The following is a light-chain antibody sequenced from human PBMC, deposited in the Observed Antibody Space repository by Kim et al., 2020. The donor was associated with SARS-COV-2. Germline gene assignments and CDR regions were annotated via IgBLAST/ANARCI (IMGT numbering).Light chain of an antibody. CDR2: GAS. J-gene: IGKJ1*01. V-gene: IGKV3-15*01. CDR3: QQYSYRPPWT. CDR1: QSISNN. Sequence: DIVMTQSPATLSVSPGERATLSCRASQSISNNLAWYQQKPGQAPRLLVYGASTRATGIPARFSDSGSGTEFTLTISSLQSEDFAVYYCQQYSYRPPWTFGQGTKLEI.